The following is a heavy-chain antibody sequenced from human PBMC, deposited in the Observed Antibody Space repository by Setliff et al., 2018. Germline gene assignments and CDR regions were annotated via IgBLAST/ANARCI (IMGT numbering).Heavy chain of an antibody. CDR1: GFTFSGSA. CDR3: ARAHSSTLSVHDY. Sequence: GGSLRLSCAVSGFTFSGSAVHWVRQASGKGLEWVGRIRSKAFSYATRYTESMKGRFTISRDDSKNTAYLQMNSLRAEDTAVYYCARAHSSTLSVHDYWGQGTLVTVSS. CDR2: IRSKAFSYAT. J-gene: IGHJ4*02. D-gene: IGHD2-2*01. V-gene: IGHV3-73*01.